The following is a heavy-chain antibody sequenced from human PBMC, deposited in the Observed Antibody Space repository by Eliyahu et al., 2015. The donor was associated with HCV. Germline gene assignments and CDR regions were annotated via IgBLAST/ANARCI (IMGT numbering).Heavy chain of an antibody. J-gene: IGHJ6*02. CDR3: ASSRYDSYYSRYYAVDV. CDR1: GASISSXGYF. Sequence: QVQLQESGPGLVKPSEPLSLTCTVSGASISSXGYFWSWVRQHPGKGLXWIGRIYYNGNTYYNPSLKSRMTISVDKSKNQFSLKLNSVTAADTAVYHCASSRYDSYYSRYYAVDVWGQGTTVTVSS. D-gene: IGHD1-26*01. CDR2: IYYNGNT. V-gene: IGHV4-31*03.